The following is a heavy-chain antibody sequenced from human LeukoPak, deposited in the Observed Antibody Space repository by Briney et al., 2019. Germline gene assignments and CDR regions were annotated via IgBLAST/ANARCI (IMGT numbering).Heavy chain of an antibody. Sequence: GRSLRLSCAASGFTFSSYAMHWVRQAPGKGLEWVAVISYDGSNKYYADSVKGRFTISRDNSKNTLYLQMNSLRAGDTAVYYCARGGARRIAAAPGRFAEYFQHWGQGTLVTVSS. J-gene: IGHJ1*01. D-gene: IGHD6-13*01. CDR1: GFTFSSYA. CDR3: ARGGARRIAAAPGRFAEYFQH. V-gene: IGHV3-30-3*01. CDR2: ISYDGSNK.